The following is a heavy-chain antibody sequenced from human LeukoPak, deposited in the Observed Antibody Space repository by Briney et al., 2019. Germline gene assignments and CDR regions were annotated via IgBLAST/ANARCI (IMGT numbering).Heavy chain of an antibody. CDR1: GGSISSSSYY. Sequence: KPSETLSLTCTVSGGSISSSSYYWGWIRQPPGKGLEWIGSIYYSGSAYYNPSLKSRVTISVDTSKNQFSLKLSSVTAADTAVYYCARRDPNSDAFDIWGQGTMVTVSS. D-gene: IGHD4-23*01. CDR2: IYYSGSA. V-gene: IGHV4-39*01. CDR3: ARRDPNSDAFDI. J-gene: IGHJ3*02.